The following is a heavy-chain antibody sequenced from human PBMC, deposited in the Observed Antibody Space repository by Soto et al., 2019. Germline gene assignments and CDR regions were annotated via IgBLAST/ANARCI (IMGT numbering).Heavy chain of an antibody. D-gene: IGHD2-2*03. V-gene: IGHV3-11*01. Sequence: GGSLRLSCAASGFTFSDYYMSWIRQAPGKGLEWVSYISSSGSTIYCADSVKGRFTISRDNAKNSLYLQMNSLRAEDTAVYYCAREVPRGKRLDIVLVPAAIPAYGMDVWGQGTTVTVSS. CDR3: AREVPRGKRLDIVLVPAAIPAYGMDV. CDR1: GFTFSDYY. CDR2: ISSSGSTI. J-gene: IGHJ6*02.